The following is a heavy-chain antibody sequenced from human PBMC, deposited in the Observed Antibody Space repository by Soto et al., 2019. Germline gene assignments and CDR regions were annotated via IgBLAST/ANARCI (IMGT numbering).Heavy chain of an antibody. CDR1: GGSISSYY. CDR2: IYTSGST. Sequence: ETLSLTCTVSGGSISSYYWSWIRQPAGKGLEWIGRIYTSGSTNYNPSLKSRVTMSVDTSKNQFSLKLSSVTAADTAVYYCARDYDFWSGYLTDYYYGMDVWGQGTTVTVSS. V-gene: IGHV4-4*07. J-gene: IGHJ6*02. D-gene: IGHD3-3*01. CDR3: ARDYDFWSGYLTDYYYGMDV.